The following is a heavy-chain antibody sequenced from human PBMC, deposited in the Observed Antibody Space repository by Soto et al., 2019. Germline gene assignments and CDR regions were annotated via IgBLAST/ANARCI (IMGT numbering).Heavy chain of an antibody. D-gene: IGHD3-10*01. V-gene: IGHV3-23*01. J-gene: IGHJ5*02. CDR1: GFTFSSYA. Sequence: EVQLLESGGGLVQPGGSLRLSCAASGFTFSSYAMSWVRQAPGKGLEWVSAISVSGGSTYYAVSVKGRFTISRDNSKYPLYLQMNSLRAEDTAVYYCAKGGAYGSGLFDPWGQGTLVTVSS. CDR2: ISVSGGST. CDR3: AKGGAYGSGLFDP.